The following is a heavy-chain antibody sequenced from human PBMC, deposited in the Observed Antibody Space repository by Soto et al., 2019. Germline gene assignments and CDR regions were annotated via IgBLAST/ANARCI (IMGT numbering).Heavy chain of an antibody. CDR1: GDSISSGNKY. CDR2: IYYSGST. J-gene: IGHJ4*02. Sequence: SETLSLTCTVSGDSISSGNKYWSWLRQPPGKGLEWIGYIYYSGSTFYNPSLESRLTISIDTYKNQFSLKLTSVTAADTAVYYCARDTTGPGIQICSDYWGQGALVTSPQ. V-gene: IGHV4-30-4*01. CDR3: ARDTTGPGIQICSDY. D-gene: IGHD3-10*02.